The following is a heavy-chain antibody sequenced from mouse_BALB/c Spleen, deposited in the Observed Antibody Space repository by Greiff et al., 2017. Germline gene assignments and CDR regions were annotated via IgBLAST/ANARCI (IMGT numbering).Heavy chain of an antibody. CDR3: ARESLLANGAMDY. CDR1: GFSLTSYG. V-gene: IGHV2-9*02. CDR2: IWAGGST. D-gene: IGHD1-2*01. Sequence: QVQLKESGPGLVAPSQSLSITCTVSGFSLTSYGVHWVRQPPGKGLEWLGVIWAGGSTNYNSALMSRLSISKDNSKSQVFLKMNSLQTDDTAMYYCARESLLANGAMDYWGQGTSVTVSS. J-gene: IGHJ4*01.